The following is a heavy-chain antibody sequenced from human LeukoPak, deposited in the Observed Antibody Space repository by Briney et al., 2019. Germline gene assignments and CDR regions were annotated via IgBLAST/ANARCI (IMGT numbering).Heavy chain of an antibody. J-gene: IGHJ4*02. CDR2: IYYSGST. CDR1: GRSISSYY. CDR3: ARVSGGSSLDYFDY. D-gene: IGHD6-13*01. Sequence: SETLSLTCTASGRSISSYYWSWIRQPPGKGLEWIGYIYYSGSTNYNPSLRSRVTISVDTSKNQFSLKLSSVTAADTAVYYCARVSGGSSLDYFDYWGQGTLVTVSS. V-gene: IGHV4-59*01.